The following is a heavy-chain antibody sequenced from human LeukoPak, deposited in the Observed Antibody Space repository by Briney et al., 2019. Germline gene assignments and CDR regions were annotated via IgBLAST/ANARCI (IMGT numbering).Heavy chain of an antibody. CDR2: IYYSGST. Sequence: PSQTLSLTCTVSGGSISSGDYYWSWIRQPPGKGLEWIGYIYYSGSTYYNPSLKSRVTISVDTSKNQFSLKLSSVTAADTAVYYCARSFYYYDSSGYFYWGQGTLVTVSS. V-gene: IGHV4-30-4*01. J-gene: IGHJ4*02. D-gene: IGHD3-22*01. CDR3: ARSFYYYDSSGYFY. CDR1: GGSISSGDYY.